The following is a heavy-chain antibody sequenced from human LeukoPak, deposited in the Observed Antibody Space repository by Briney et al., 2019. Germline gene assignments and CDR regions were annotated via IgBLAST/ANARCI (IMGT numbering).Heavy chain of an antibody. CDR1: GYTFTSYD. CDR2: MNPNSGNT. J-gene: IGHJ4*02. Sequence: ASVKVSCKASGYTFTSYDINWVRQATGQGLEWMGWMNPNSGNTGYAQKFQGRVTMTRNTSISTAYMELSSLRSEDTAVYYCARRLGSYRYTPYYFDYWGQGTLVTVSS. V-gene: IGHV1-8*01. CDR3: ARRLGSYRYTPYYFDY. D-gene: IGHD3-16*02.